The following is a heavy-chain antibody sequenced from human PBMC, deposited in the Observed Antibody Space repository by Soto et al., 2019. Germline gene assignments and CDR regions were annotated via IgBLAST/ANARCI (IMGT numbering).Heavy chain of an antibody. V-gene: IGHV3-7*01. D-gene: IGHD2-15*01. J-gene: IGHJ4*02. CDR3: ARDRGYCRGGTCYAVLDY. CDR2: IKQDGSEK. Sequence: EVQLVESGGGLVQPGGSLRLSCAASGFTFNTYYMNWVRQAPGKGLEWVANIKQDGSEKNYVDSVKGRFTISRDNAKNSLYLQISSLRAEDTAVYFCARDRGYCRGGTCYAVLDYWGQGTLVTVSS. CDR1: GFTFNTYY.